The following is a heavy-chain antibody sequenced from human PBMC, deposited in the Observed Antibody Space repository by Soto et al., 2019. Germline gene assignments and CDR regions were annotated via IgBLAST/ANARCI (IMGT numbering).Heavy chain of an antibody. CDR1: GGSFSGYY. V-gene: IGHV4-34*01. D-gene: IGHD6-13*01. J-gene: IGHJ4*02. CDR2: INHSGST. Sequence: SETLSLTCAVYGGSFSGYYWSWIRQPPGKGLEWIGEINHSGSTNYNPSLKSRVTISVDTSKNQFSLKLSSVTAADTAVYYCARGLFLRAAAAVDYWGQGTLVTVSS. CDR3: ARGLFLRAAAAVDY.